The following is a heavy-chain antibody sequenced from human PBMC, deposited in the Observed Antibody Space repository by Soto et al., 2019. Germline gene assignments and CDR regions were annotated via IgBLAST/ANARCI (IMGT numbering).Heavy chain of an antibody. J-gene: IGHJ4*02. CDR1: GTSIRGYY. CDR2: IYYTGTT. V-gene: IGHV4-59*01. D-gene: IGHD3-10*01. Sequence: SETLSLTCSVCGTSIRGYYWTWIRQPPGKGLEWIGYIYYTGTTKYNPSLKSRVTISVDTSKNQFSLRLNSVTAADTAVYYCAREVSSFGSNHFDSWGQGALVTVSS. CDR3: AREVSSFGSNHFDS.